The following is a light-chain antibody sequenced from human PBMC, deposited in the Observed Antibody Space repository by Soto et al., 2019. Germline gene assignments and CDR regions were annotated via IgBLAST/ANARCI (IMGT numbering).Light chain of an antibody. V-gene: IGKV1-5*01. Sequence: DIQMTQSPSTLSASVGDRVTITCRASPSITIWLAWYQQKPAKAPKLLIFDASTMASGVPSRFSGSGSGTEFPPPITSLQPDFFASTYCKISNTYSWPFAQGTELEIK. CDR1: PSITIW. J-gene: IGKJ1*01. CDR2: DAS. CDR3: KISNTYSWP.